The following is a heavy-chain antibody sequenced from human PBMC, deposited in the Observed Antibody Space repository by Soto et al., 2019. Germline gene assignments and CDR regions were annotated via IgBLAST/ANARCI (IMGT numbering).Heavy chain of an antibody. Sequence: GESLKISCKGSGYSFTNYWIGWVRQMPGKGLEWMGMIWPADSDTRYSPSFRGQVTISADKSISTTYLQWSSLKASDTAMYYCARGLGYCSSSSSCYILHYWGQGTLVTVSS. CDR1: GYSFTNYW. J-gene: IGHJ4*02. CDR3: ARGLGYCSSSSSCYILHY. V-gene: IGHV5-51*01. D-gene: IGHD2-2*01. CDR2: IWPADSDT.